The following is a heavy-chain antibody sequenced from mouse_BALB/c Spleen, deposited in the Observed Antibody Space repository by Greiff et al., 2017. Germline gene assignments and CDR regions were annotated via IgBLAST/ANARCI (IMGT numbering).Heavy chain of an antibody. D-gene: IGHD2-1*01. J-gene: IGHJ2*01. CDR2: IRSKSNNYAT. Sequence: EVQGVESGGGLVQPKGSLKLSCAASGFTFNTYAMNWVRQAPGKGLEWVARIRSKSNNYATYYADSVKDRFTISRDDSQSMLYLQMNNLKTEDTAMYYCVRHEIYGNYFDYWGQGTTLTVSS. CDR1: GFTFNTYA. CDR3: VRHEIYGNYFDY. V-gene: IGHV10-1*02.